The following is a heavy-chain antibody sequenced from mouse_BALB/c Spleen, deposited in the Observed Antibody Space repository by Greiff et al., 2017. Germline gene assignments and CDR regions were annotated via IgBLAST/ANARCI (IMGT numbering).Heavy chain of an antibody. Sequence: EVKVEESGPGLVKPSQSLSLTCPVTGYSITSCYYWTWIRQFPGNKLEWMGYISYDGSNNYNPSLKNRISITRDTSKNQFFLKLNSVTTEDTATYYCAGGVTYCGSSSGFAYWGQGTLVTVSA. D-gene: IGHD1-1*01. CDR3: AGGVTYCGSSSGFAY. V-gene: IGHV3-6*02. CDR1: GYSITSCYY. J-gene: IGHJ3*01. CDR2: ISYDGSN.